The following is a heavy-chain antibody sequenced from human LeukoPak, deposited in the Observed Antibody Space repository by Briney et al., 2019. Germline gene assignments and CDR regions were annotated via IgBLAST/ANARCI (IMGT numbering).Heavy chain of an antibody. CDR1: GGSISSYY. D-gene: IGHD3-3*01. J-gene: IGHJ6*03. CDR3: ARGRSRDYYYMDV. V-gene: IGHV4-59*01. CDR2: IYYSGST. Sequence: SETLSLTWTVSGGSISSYYGSWIRQPPGEGLEWIGYIYYSGSTNYNPSLKSRVTISVDTSKNQFSLKLSSVTAADTAVYYCARGRSRDYYYMDVWGKGTTVTVSS.